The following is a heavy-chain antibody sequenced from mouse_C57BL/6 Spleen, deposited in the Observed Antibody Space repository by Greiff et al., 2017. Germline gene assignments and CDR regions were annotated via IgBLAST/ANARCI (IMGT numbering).Heavy chain of an antibody. V-gene: IGHV10-1*01. CDR2: IRSKSNNYAT. CDR3: VRSGYYSYYAMDY. J-gene: IGHJ4*01. CDR1: GFSFNTYA. D-gene: IGHD2-3*01. Sequence: EVQGVESGGGLVQPKGSLKLSCAASGFSFNTYAMNWVRQAPGKGLEWVARIRSKSNNYATYYADSVKDRFTISRDDSESMLYLQMNNLKTEDTAMYYCVRSGYYSYYAMDYWGQGTSVTVSS.